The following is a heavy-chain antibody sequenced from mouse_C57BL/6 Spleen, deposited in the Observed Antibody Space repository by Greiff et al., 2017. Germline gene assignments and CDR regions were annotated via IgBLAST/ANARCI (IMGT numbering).Heavy chain of an antibody. J-gene: IGHJ2*01. CDR3: AREELFFDY. CDR2: INPNNGGT. Sequence: VQLQQSGPELVKPGASVKISCKASGYTFTDYYMNWVKQSHGKSLEWIGDINPNNGGTSYNQKFKGKATLTVDKSSSTAYMELRSLTSEDSAVYYCAREELFFDYWGQGTTLTVSS. V-gene: IGHV1-26*01. CDR1: GYTFTDYY.